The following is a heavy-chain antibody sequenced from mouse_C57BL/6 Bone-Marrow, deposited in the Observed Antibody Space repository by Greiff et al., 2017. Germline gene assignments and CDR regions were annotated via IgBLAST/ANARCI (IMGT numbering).Heavy chain of an antibody. CDR3: ARLVLRDY. CDR1: GYTFTSYG. D-gene: IGHD1-1*01. Sequence: QVQLQQSGAELARPGASVKLSCKASGYTFTSYGISWVKQRTGQGLEWIGEIYPRSGNTYYNEKFNGKAKLTVDKSSSTAYMQLSSLTSENSAGYYCARLVLRDYWGQGTTLTVSS. V-gene: IGHV1-81*01. J-gene: IGHJ2*01. CDR2: IYPRSGNT.